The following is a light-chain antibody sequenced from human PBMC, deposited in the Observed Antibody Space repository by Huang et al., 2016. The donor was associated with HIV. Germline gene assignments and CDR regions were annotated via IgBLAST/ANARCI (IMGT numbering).Light chain of an antibody. CDR1: QSVGSTY. CDR2: GAS. Sequence: EIVLTQSPGTLSLSPGERATLSCRASQSVGSTYLAWYQQKSGQAPRLLIYGASSRATGIPDRFRGSGSGTDFTLTISRLEPEDFAVYYCQQYGGSPMYIFGQETKLEIK. V-gene: IGKV3-20*01. CDR3: QQYGGSPMYI. J-gene: IGKJ2*01.